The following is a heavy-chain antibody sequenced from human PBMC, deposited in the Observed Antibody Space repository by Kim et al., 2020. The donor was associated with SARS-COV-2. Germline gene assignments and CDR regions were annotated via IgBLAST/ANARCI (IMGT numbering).Heavy chain of an antibody. CDR1: GDSVSSNSAA. V-gene: IGHV6-1*01. J-gene: IGHJ6*02. CDR2: TYYRSKWYN. D-gene: IGHD3-3*01. Sequence: SQTLSLTCAISGDSVSSNSAAWNWIRQSPSRGLEWLGRTYYRSKWYNDYAVSVKSRITINPDTSKNQFSLQLNSVTPEDTAVYYCARGGRITIFGVAIGMDYYYGMDVWGQGTTVTVSS. CDR3: ARGGRITIFGVAIGMDYYYGMDV.